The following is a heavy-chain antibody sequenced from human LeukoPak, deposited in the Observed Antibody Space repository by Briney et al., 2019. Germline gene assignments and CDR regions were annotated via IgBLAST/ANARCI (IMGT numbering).Heavy chain of an antibody. J-gene: IGHJ4*02. D-gene: IGHD3-16*02. Sequence: GGSLRLSXAASGFTFSNAWMSWVRQAPGKGLEWVGRIKSKTDGGTTDYAAPVKGRFTISRDDSKNTLYLQMNSLKTEDTAVYYCTTAGYDYVWGSYRYDVDYWGQGTLVTVSS. CDR3: TTAGYDYVWGSYRYDVDY. V-gene: IGHV3-15*01. CDR2: IKSKTDGGTT. CDR1: GFTFSNAW.